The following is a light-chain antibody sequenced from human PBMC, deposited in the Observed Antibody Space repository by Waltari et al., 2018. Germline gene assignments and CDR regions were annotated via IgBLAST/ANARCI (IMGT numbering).Light chain of an antibody. Sequence: SALTQPDSVSGSPGQSITISCSGISSDSGAYEYVSWYQQHPGKAPNVIIYDVINRPSGVSDRFSGSKSGSSASLTISGLQAEDEADYYCSSFTSSTTGIFGGGTKLTVL. CDR1: SSDSGAYEY. V-gene: IGLV2-14*03. CDR2: DVI. CDR3: SSFTSSTTGI. J-gene: IGLJ2*01.